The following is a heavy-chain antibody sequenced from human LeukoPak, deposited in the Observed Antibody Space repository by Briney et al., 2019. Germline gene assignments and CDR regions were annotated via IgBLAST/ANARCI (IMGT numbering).Heavy chain of an antibody. V-gene: IGHV1-18*01. CDR3: ARDLGGFGSSGFDY. D-gene: IGHD6-6*01. CDR1: GYTFTSYG. Sequence: ASVKVSCKASGYTFTSYGISWVRQAPGQGLEWMGWISAYNGNTNYAQKLQGRVTMTTDTSTSPAYMELRSLRSDDTAVYYCARDLGGFGSSGFDYWGQGTLVTVSS. CDR2: ISAYNGNT. J-gene: IGHJ4*02.